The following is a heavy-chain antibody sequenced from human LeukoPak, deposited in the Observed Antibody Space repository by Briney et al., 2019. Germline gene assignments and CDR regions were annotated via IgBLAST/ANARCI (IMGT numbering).Heavy chain of an antibody. CDR3: AISYGRVAGTDFDY. J-gene: IGHJ4*02. Sequence: ASVKVPCKASGYTFTGYYMHWVRQAPGQGLEWMGWMNPSSGERKYVQSFQGRVTLTRDTSITTAYMELSSLTSDDTAVYYCAISYGRVAGTDFDYWGQGTLVSVAS. V-gene: IGHV1-2*02. D-gene: IGHD6-19*01. CDR2: MNPSSGER. CDR1: GYTFTGYY.